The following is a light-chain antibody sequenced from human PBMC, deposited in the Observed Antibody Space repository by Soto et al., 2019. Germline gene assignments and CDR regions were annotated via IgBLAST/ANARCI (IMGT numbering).Light chain of an antibody. CDR3: QQYNSWPPA. V-gene: IGKV3-15*01. CDR2: DAS. J-gene: IGKJ4*01. Sequence: EIVLTQSPSTLSVSLGDRATLSCRASQSVSSNFAWYQQKPGQAPRLLIYDASTMATGIPARFSGSGSGTEFTLTISSLQSEDFAVYYCQQYNSWPPAFGGGTKVEIK. CDR1: QSVSSN.